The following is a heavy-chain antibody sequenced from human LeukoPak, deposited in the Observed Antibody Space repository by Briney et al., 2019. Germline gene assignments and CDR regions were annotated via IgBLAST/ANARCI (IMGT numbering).Heavy chain of an antibody. CDR1: GFTFKSYA. CDR2: INTNGANT. D-gene: IGHD6-6*01. CDR3: VKGLDYSSSQMDS. J-gene: IGHJ4*02. Sequence: GGSLRLSCSASGFTFKSYAMHRVRRAPGKGLEYVSSINTNGANTYYADSVKGRFTISRDNSRNTVYVQMNSLTPEDTAVYYCVKGLDYSSSQMDSWGQGTLVTVSS. V-gene: IGHV3-64*05.